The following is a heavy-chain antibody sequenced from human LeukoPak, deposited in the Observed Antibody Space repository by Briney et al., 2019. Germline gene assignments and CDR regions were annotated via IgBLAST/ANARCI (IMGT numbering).Heavy chain of an antibody. CDR1: GGSISNY. CDR3: ANGRYYYGSGTRSNAFDI. D-gene: IGHD3-10*01. J-gene: IGHJ3*02. CDR2: IYYSGST. V-gene: IGHV4-59*08. Sequence: SETLSLTCTVSGGSISNYWSWIRQPPGKGLEWIGYIYYSGSTNYNPSLKSRVTISVDTSKNQFSLKLSSVTAADTAVYYCANGRYYYGSGTRSNAFDIWGQGTMVTVSS.